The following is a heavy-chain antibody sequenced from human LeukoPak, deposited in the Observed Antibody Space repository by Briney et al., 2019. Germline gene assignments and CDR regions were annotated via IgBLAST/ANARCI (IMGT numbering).Heavy chain of an antibody. J-gene: IGHJ4*02. Sequence: GGSLRLSCAASGFTFDDYGMSWVRQAPGKGLEWVSGINWNGGSTGYADSVKGRFTISRDNAKNSLYLQMNSLRAEDTALYYCARDWTYGGNSPWHTPFDYWGQGTLVTVSS. V-gene: IGHV3-20*04. CDR3: ARDWTYGGNSPWHTPFDY. CDR1: GFTFDDYG. D-gene: IGHD4-23*01. CDR2: INWNGGST.